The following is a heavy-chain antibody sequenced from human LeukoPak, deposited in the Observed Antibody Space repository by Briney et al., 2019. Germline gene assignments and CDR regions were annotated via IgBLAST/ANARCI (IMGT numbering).Heavy chain of an antibody. CDR1: GFTFSSYW. CDR2: IKQDGSEK. J-gene: IGHJ4*02. CDR3: ARGGHDSSGYWGGLDY. Sequence: GRSLRLSCAASGFTFSSYWMSWVRQAPGKGLEWVANIKQDGSEKYYVDSVKGRFTISRDNAKNSLYLQMNSLRAEDTAVYYCARGGHDSSGYWGGLDYWGQGTLVTVSS. D-gene: IGHD3-22*01. V-gene: IGHV3-7*01.